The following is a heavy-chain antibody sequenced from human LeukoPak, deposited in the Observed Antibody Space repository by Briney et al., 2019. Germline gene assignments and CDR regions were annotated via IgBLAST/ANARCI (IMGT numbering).Heavy chain of an antibody. CDR1: SYTFTRYG. J-gene: IGHJ4*02. Sequence: ASVKVSCKASSYTFTRYGISWVRQAPGQGLEWMGWISGSNGNTNYAQKFQGRVSMTADTSTSTAYMELRSLRSDGTAVYYCARSGRGTYYYFDLWGQGTLVTVSS. CDR3: ARSGRGTYYYFDL. V-gene: IGHV1-18*01. CDR2: ISGSNGNT. D-gene: IGHD1-26*01.